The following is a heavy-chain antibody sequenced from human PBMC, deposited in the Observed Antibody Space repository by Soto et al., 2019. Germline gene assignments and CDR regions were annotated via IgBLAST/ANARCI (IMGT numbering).Heavy chain of an antibody. Sequence: GGSLGLSCAASGFIFSTYAMHWVRQAPGKGLECVAVISYDGSNKYYADSVKGRFTISRDNSKNTLYLQMNSLRAEDTAVYYSGEALGGGSYWGQGIMVTVSS. J-gene: IGHJ4*02. V-gene: IGHV3-30-3*02. D-gene: IGHD3-16*01. CDR3: GEALGGGSY. CDR1: GFIFSTYA. CDR2: ISYDGSNK.